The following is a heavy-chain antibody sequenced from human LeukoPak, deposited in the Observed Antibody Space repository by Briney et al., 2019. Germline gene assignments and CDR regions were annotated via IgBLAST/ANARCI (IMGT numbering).Heavy chain of an antibody. CDR1: GGSTSSYY. CDR3: AREDPATALDY. D-gene: IGHD1-26*01. Sequence: PSETLSLTCTVSGGSTSSYYWSWIRQPPGKGLEWIGYIYYSGSTNYNPSLKSRVTISVDTSKNQFSLKLSSVTAADTAVYYCAREDPATALDYWGQGTLVTVSS. CDR2: IYYSGST. J-gene: IGHJ4*02. V-gene: IGHV4-59*01.